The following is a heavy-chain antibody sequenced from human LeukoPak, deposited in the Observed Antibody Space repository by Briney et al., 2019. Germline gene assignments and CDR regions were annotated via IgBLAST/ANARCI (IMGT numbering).Heavy chain of an antibody. CDR3: AKQSPLGYCSSTSCYASDY. D-gene: IGHD2-2*01. J-gene: IGHJ4*02. V-gene: IGHV3-23*01. CDR1: GFTFSNYA. Sequence: GGSLRLSCAASGFTFSNYAMSWVRQAPGKGLEWVSAISGSGGSTYYADSVTGRFTISTDNSKNTLYLQMNSLRAEDTAVYYCAKQSPLGYCSSTSCYASDYWGQGTLVTVSS. CDR2: ISGSGGST.